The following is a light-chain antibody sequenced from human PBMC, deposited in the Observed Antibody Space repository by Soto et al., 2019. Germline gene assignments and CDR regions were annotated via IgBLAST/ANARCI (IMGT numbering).Light chain of an antibody. J-gene: IGLJ7*01. Sequence: QSVLTQSPSASASLGASVKLTCTLSSGHSSYAIAWHQQQPEKGPRYLMKLNSDGSHSKGDGIPDRFSGSSSGAERYLTISSLQSEEEADYYCQTWGTGIQGVFGGGTQLTVL. CDR2: LNSDGSH. CDR3: QTWGTGIQGV. CDR1: SGHSSYA. V-gene: IGLV4-69*01.